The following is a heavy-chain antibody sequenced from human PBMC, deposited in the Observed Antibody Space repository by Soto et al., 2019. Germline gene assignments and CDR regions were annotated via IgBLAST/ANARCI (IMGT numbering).Heavy chain of an antibody. CDR3: ARKGPPRNAFDF. V-gene: IGHV3-23*01. Sequence: EVQLLESGGGLVQPGGSLRLSCAASGFTFRSYAMSWVRQAAGKGREWVSGVGPTGGSTYYADSVRGRFTISRDNSKNTLYLQLSSLSAEDTALYYCARKGPPRNAFDFWGQGTLVTVSS. CDR2: VGPTGGST. J-gene: IGHJ3*01. CDR1: GFTFRSYA.